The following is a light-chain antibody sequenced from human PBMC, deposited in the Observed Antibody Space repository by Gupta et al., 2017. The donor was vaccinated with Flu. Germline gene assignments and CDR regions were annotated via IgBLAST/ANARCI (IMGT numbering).Light chain of an antibody. Sequence: QSALTQPPSVSGSPGQSVTISCTGTSSDIGSYNRVSWYQQPPGTARKLMVYEVSNRPSGVPDRFSGSKSGNTASLTISGLQAEDEADYYCSSYTSSSTYVFGTGTKVTVL. CDR2: EVS. CDR3: SSYTSSSTYV. J-gene: IGLJ1*01. V-gene: IGLV2-18*02. CDR1: SSDIGSYNR.